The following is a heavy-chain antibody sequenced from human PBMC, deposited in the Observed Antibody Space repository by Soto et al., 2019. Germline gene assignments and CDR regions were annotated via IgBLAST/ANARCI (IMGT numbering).Heavy chain of an antibody. CDR1: GYTFTSYA. CDR3: ARSEPKGYCSSTSCYGAFDI. V-gene: IGHV1-3*01. Sequence: QVQLVQSGAEVKKPGASVKVSCKASGYTFTSYAMHWVRQAPGQRLEWMGWINAGNGNTKYSQKFQGRVTITRDTSESTAYMELSSLRSEDTAVYYCARSEPKGYCSSTSCYGAFDIWGQGTMVTVSS. CDR2: INAGNGNT. D-gene: IGHD2-2*01. J-gene: IGHJ3*02.